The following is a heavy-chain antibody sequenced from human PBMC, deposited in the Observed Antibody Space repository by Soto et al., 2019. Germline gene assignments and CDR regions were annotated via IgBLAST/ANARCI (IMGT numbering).Heavy chain of an antibody. D-gene: IGHD3-22*01. CDR3: AKEATLRYYYDSSGYYPFDY. CDR1: GFTFSSYG. CDR2: ISYDGSNK. V-gene: IGHV3-30*18. J-gene: IGHJ4*02. Sequence: GGSLRLSCAASGFTFSSYGMHWVRQAPGKGLEWVAVISYDGSNKYCADSVKGRFTISRDNSKNTLYLQMNSLRAEDTAVYYCAKEATLRYYYDSSGYYPFDYWGQGTLVTVSS.